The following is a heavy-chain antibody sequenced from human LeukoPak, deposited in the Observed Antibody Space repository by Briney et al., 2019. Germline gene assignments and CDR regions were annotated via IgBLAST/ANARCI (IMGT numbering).Heavy chain of an antibody. Sequence: ASVKVSCKASGYTFTSYWIQWVRQAPGQGLEWMGLINPDGGSTAYAHSFQGRVIMTRDTPTSTAYMDLSSLRSEDTAVYHCARAPRNSSTMLDYWGQGTLVTVSS. D-gene: IGHD6-13*01. CDR3: ARAPRNSSTMLDY. CDR2: INPDGGST. V-gene: IGHV1-46*01. CDR1: GYTFTSYW. J-gene: IGHJ4*02.